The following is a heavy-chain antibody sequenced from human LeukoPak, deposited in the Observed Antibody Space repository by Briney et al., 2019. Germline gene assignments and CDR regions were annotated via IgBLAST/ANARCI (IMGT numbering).Heavy chain of an antibody. CDR3: ARDHVITFRGVIVPYYFDY. D-gene: IGHD3-16*02. V-gene: IGHV4-34*01. J-gene: IGHJ4*02. CDR2: INHSGST. CDR1: GGSFSGYY. Sequence: SETLSLTCAVYGGSFSGYYWSWIRQPPGKGLEWIGEINHSGSTNYNPSLKSRVTISVDTSKNQFSLKLSSVTAADTAVYYCARDHVITFRGVIVPYYFDYWGQGTLVTVSS.